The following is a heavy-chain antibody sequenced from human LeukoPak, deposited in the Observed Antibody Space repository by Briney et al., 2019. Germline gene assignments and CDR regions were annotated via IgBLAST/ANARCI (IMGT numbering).Heavy chain of an antibody. CDR3: AAGGGPAAMYYYYYGMDV. Sequence: PSETLSLTCTVSGGSISSSSYYWGWIRQPPGKGLEWIGSIYYSGSTYYNPSLKSRVTISVDTSKNQLSLKLSSVTAADTAVYYCAAGGGPAAMYYYYYGMDVWGQGTTVTASS. D-gene: IGHD2-2*01. V-gene: IGHV4-39*01. CDR2: IYYSGST. J-gene: IGHJ6*02. CDR1: GGSISSSSYY.